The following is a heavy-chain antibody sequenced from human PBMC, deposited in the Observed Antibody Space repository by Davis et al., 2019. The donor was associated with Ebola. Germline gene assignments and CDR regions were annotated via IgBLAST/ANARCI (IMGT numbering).Heavy chain of an antibody. V-gene: IGHV3-53*01. CDR2: IYSGGST. CDR1: GFTVSSNY. J-gene: IGHJ4*02. Sequence: PGGSLRLSCAASGFTVSSNYMSWVRQAPGKGLEWVSVIYSGGSTYYADSVKGRFTISRDNSKNTLYLQMNSLRAEDTAVYYCAGSYDFWSGYYFDYWGQGTLVTVSS. CDR3: AGSYDFWSGYYFDY. D-gene: IGHD3-3*01.